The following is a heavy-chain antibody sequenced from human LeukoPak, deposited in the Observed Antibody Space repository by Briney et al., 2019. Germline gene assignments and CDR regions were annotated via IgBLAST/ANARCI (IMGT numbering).Heavy chain of an antibody. Sequence: ASVKVSCKASGYTFTGYYMHWVRQAPGQGLEWMGWINPNSGGTNYAQKFQGWVTMTRDTSISTAYMELSRLRSDDTAVYYCARGWYCSGGSCYDKDYYYGMDVWGQGTTVTVSS. CDR3: ARGWYCSGGSCYDKDYYYGMDV. CDR2: INPNSGGT. J-gene: IGHJ6*02. V-gene: IGHV1-2*04. D-gene: IGHD2-15*01. CDR1: GYTFTGYY.